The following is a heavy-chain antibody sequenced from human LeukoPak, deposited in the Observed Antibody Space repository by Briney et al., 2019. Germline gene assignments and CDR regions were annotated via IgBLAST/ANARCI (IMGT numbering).Heavy chain of an antibody. CDR3: ARVTEYSYGMGDFDY. V-gene: IGHV4-31*03. CDR1: GGSISSGGYY. Sequence: SETLSLTCTVSGGSISSGGYYWSWIRQHPGKGLEWIGYIYYSGSTYYNPSLKSRVTISVDTSKNQFSLKLSSVTAADTAVYYCARVTEYSYGMGDFDYWGQGTLVTVSS. D-gene: IGHD5-18*01. J-gene: IGHJ4*02. CDR2: IYYSGST.